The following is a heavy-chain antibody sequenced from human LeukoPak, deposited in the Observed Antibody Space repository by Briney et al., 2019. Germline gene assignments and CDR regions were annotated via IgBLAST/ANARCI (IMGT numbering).Heavy chain of an antibody. J-gene: IGHJ4*02. CDR2: IYYSGST. Sequence: PSETLSLTCTVSGGSISSSSYYWGWIRQPPGKGLEWIGSIYYSGSTYYNPSLKSRFTISVDTSKNPFSLKLSSVTAADTAVYYCARESVAPAEYYFDYWGQGTLVTVSS. CDR3: ARESVAPAEYYFDY. CDR1: GGSISSSSYY. D-gene: IGHD6-6*01. V-gene: IGHV4-39*07.